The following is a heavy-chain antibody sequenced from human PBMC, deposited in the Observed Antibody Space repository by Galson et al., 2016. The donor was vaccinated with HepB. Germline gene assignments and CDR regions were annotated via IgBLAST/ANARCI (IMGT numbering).Heavy chain of an antibody. Sequence: SLRLSCAASGFTFSRYGMHWVRQAPGKGLEYVSAISSNGGSTYYADSVKGRFTIPRDNSKNALYLQMSSLRAEDTAVYYCVKGQRYDSHHKTFDDWGQGTLVTVSS. CDR3: VKGQRYDSHHKTFDD. J-gene: IGHJ4*02. D-gene: IGHD3-3*01. CDR2: ISSNGGST. V-gene: IGHV3-64D*09. CDR1: GFTFSRYG.